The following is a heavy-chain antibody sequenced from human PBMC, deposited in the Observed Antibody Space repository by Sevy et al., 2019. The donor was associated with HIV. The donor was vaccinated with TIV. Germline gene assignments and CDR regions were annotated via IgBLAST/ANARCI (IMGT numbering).Heavy chain of an antibody. CDR1: GYTFTSYG. Sequence: ASLKVSCKASGYTFTSYGISWVRQAPGQGLEWMGWISAYNGNTNYAQKLQGRVTMTTDTSTSTAYMELRSLRAEDTAVYYCAKDLRQQLSAFDIWGQGTMVTVSS. D-gene: IGHD6-13*01. V-gene: IGHV1-18*04. J-gene: IGHJ3*02. CDR3: AKDLRQQLSAFDI. CDR2: ISAYNGNT.